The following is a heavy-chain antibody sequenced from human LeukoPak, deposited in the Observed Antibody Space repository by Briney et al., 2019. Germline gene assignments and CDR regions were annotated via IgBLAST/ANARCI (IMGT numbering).Heavy chain of an antibody. CDR1: GGSFSGYY. J-gene: IGHJ3*02. CDR2: INHSGST. D-gene: IGHD3-3*01. Sequence: TASETLSLTCAVYGGSFSGYYWSWIRQPPGKGLEWIGEINHSGSTNYNPSLKSRVTISVDTSKNQFSLKLSSVTAADTAVYYCAPRYYETSTDAFDIWGQGTMVTVSS. CDR3: APRYYETSTDAFDI. V-gene: IGHV4-34*01.